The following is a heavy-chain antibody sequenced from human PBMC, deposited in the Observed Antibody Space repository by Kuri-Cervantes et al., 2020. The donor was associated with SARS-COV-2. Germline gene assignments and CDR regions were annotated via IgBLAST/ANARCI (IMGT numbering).Heavy chain of an antibody. CDR2: IHYRETT. D-gene: IGHD1-26*01. J-gene: IGHJ3*01. CDR3: ARWPPGSYRPHDAFDV. CDR1: GGSISGSGYY. Sequence: SETLSLTCTVSGGSISGSGYYWAWIRQPQGKGLEWIGHIHYRETTYYNPSLKSRATISIDTSKNQFSLKLNSVTAADTAVYSCARWPPGSYRPHDAFDVWGQRTMVTVSS. V-gene: IGHV4-39*01.